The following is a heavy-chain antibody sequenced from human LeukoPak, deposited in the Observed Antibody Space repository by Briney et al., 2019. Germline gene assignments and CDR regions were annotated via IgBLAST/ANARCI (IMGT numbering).Heavy chain of an antibody. J-gene: IGHJ4*02. CDR2: ISSNGGTT. D-gene: IGHD1/OR15-1a*01. V-gene: IGHV3-64*01. Sequence: GGSLRLSCAASGFTFSSYAFHWVRQAPGKGLEYVSAISSNGGTTFYANSVKGRFTISRDNSKNTLYLQMGSLRAEDLAVYYCARGQTMPPEYFDYWRQGTLVTVS. CDR3: ARGQTMPPEYFDY. CDR1: GFTFSSYA.